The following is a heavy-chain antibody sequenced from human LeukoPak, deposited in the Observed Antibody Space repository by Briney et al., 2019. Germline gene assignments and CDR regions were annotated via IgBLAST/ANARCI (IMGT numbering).Heavy chain of an antibody. V-gene: IGHV3-7*01. D-gene: IGHD5-12*01. CDR2: INQDESVQ. J-gene: IGHJ4*02. CDR1: GFTFSSYA. Sequence: GGSLRLSCAASGFTFSSYAMSWVRQAPGKGLEWVAIINQDESVQHYVDSMRGRFTISRDNAKNSLYLQMNSLRDEDTAIYYCTRGAGWLLDYWGQGTLVTVSS. CDR3: TRGAGWLLDY.